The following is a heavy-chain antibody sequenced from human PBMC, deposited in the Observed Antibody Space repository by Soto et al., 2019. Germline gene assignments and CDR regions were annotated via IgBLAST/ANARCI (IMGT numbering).Heavy chain of an antibody. CDR1: GYTFTSYY. J-gene: IGHJ4*02. CDR2: INPSGGST. Sequence: GASVKVSCKASGYTFTSYYMHWVRQAPGQGLEWMGIINPSGGSTSYAQKFQGRVTMTRDTSTSTVYMELSSLRSEDTAVYYCASWGGGSSAEEGDYFDYWGQGTLVTVSS. CDR3: ASWGGGSSAEEGDYFDY. V-gene: IGHV1-46*01. D-gene: IGHD6-6*01.